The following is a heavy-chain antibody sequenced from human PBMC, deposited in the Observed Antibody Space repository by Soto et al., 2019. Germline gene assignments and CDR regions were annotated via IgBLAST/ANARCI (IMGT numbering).Heavy chain of an antibody. CDR2: IKSKTDGGTT. D-gene: IGHD1-1*01. V-gene: IGHV3-15*01. CDR3: ATRGPQLEQRMTYYYGMDV. J-gene: IGHJ6*02. CDR1: GFTFSNAW. Sequence: EVQLVESGGGLVKPGGSLRLSCAASGFTFSNAWMSWVRQAPGKGLEWVARIKSKTDGGTTDYAAPVKGRFTISRDDSKNTLYLQMHSLKAEDTAVYYGATRGPQLEQRMTYYYGMDVWGQGTTVTVSS.